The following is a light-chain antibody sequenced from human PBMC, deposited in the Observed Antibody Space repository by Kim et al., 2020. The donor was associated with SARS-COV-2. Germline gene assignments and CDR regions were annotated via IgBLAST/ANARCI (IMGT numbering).Light chain of an antibody. V-gene: IGKV1-16*02. J-gene: IGKJ5*01. CDR2: TAS. CDR3: EQYFSCPVS. Sequence: ASVGDTVSITCRASHDIRIYLAWFQQKPGKATKSLIYTASNLQDGVPSKFSSSGSGTQFTLAIISLQPEDLATNDCEQYFSCPVSFGQGTRLEIK. CDR1: HDIRIY.